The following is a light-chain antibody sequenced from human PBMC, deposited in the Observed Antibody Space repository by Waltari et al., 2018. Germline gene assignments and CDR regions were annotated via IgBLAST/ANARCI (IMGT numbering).Light chain of an antibody. J-gene: IGKJ3*01. Sequence: EVMLTQSPGTLSLSPGERATLSCRASQSISTYLAWYQQKPGQAPRLLIYGASSRATGIPDRCSGSGSGTDFTLSISSLEPEDFAVYYCQQYDSSVTFGPGTKVDIK. V-gene: IGKV3-20*01. CDR3: QQYDSSVT. CDR2: GAS. CDR1: QSISTY.